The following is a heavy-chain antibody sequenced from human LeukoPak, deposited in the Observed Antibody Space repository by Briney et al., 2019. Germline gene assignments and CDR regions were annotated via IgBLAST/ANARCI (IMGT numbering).Heavy chain of an antibody. D-gene: IGHD3-10*01. Sequence: ASVKVSCKASGYTFTSYYMHWVRQAPGQGLEWMGIINPSGGSTSYAQKFQGRVTMTRDTSTSTVYMELSSLRSEDTAVYYCARVGGLLWFGELLDNWFDPWGQGTLVTVSS. V-gene: IGHV1-46*01. CDR2: INPSGGST. J-gene: IGHJ5*02. CDR1: GYTFTSYY. CDR3: ARVGGLLWFGELLDNWFDP.